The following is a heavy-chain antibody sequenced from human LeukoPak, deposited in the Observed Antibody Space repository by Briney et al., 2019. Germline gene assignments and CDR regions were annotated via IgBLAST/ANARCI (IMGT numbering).Heavy chain of an antibody. CDR2: INHSGST. CDR1: GGFLSGYY. CDR3: ARGRGYYPTPFDY. J-gene: IGHJ4*02. D-gene: IGHD3-22*01. Sequence: PSETLSLTCAVYGGFLSGYYWSWIRQPPGKGLEWIGEINHSGSTNYNPSLKSRVTISVDTSKNQFSLKLSSVTAADTAVYYCARGRGYYPTPFDYWGQGTLVTVSS. V-gene: IGHV4-34*01.